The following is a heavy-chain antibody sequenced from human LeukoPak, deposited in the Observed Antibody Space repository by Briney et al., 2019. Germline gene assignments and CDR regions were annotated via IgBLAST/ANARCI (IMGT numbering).Heavy chain of an antibody. D-gene: IGHD2-15*01. V-gene: IGHV3-23*01. CDR3: AKDRGGYCSGGSCQGAFHY. J-gene: IGHJ4*02. Sequence: GGSLRLSCAASGFIFSTYDMSWVRQAPGKGLEWVSGISGSGGTIYDADSAKGRFTISRDNSKNTLYLQMNSLRAEDTAVYYCAKDRGGYCSGGSCQGAFHYWGQGTLVTVSS. CDR2: ISGSGGTI. CDR1: GFIFSTYD.